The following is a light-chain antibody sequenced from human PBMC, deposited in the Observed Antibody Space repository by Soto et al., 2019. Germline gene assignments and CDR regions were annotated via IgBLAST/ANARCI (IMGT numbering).Light chain of an antibody. CDR1: QSVTSRY. J-gene: IGKJ4*01. Sequence: EVVLMQSPDTVSLSPGEVATLSCRACQSVTSRYLAWSQPKPGQAPRLLIYGASNRATGIPDRFSGSGSGTDFTLTISRLGHEDFAVDYCQQYGSSPTFGEGTKVDIK. CDR2: GAS. V-gene: IGKV3-20*01. CDR3: QQYGSSPT.